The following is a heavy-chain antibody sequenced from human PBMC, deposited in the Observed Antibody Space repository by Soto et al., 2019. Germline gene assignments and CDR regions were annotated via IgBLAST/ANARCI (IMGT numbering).Heavy chain of an antibody. J-gene: IGHJ6*02. CDR2: IYPGDSDT. CDR1: GYSFTSYW. Sequence: GESLKISCKGSGYSFTSYWIGWVRQMPGKGLEWMGIIYPGDSDTRYSPSFQGQVTISADKSISTAYLQWSSLKASDTAMYYCARXYSSSFNDPYYYYGMDVWGQGTTVTVSS. CDR3: ARXYSSSFNDPYYYYGMDV. D-gene: IGHD6-6*01. V-gene: IGHV5-51*01.